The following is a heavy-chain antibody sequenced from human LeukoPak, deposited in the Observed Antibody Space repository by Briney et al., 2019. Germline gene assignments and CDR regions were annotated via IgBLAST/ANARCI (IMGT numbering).Heavy chain of an antibody. Sequence: SVKVSCKASGGTFSSYAISWVRQAPGQGLEWMGGIIPIFGTANYAQKFQGRVTITADESTSTAYMELSSLRSEDTAVYYCARGPLYSSSWYSPYYYYYGMDVWGQGTTVTVPS. CDR3: ARGPLYSSSWYSPYYYYYGMDV. D-gene: IGHD6-13*01. V-gene: IGHV1-69*13. CDR1: GGTFSSYA. J-gene: IGHJ6*02. CDR2: IIPIFGTA.